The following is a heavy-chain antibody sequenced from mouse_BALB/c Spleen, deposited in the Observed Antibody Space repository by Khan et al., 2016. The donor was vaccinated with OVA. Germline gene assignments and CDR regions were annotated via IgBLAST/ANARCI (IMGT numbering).Heavy chain of an antibody. D-gene: IGHD1-1*01. CDR3: ARIKKIVATYFDY. J-gene: IGHJ2*01. Sequence: QVQLQQPGAELVKAGASVKMSCKASGYTFTSYWMHWVKQRLGQGLEWFAETNPTNGRTYYNEKFKSKATLTVEKSSSTAYMLLSSPTFEDSAVYYCARIKKIVATYFDYWGQGTTLTVSS. CDR2: TNPTNGRT. CDR1: GYTFTSYW. V-gene: IGHV1S81*02.